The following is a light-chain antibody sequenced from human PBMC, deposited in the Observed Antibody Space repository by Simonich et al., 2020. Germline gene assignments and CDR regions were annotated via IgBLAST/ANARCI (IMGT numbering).Light chain of an antibody. Sequence: QSVLTQPPSVSGAPGQRVTISCTGSSSNIGAGYDVHWYQQLPGTAPKLLIYGNSNRPSGVPDRFSGSKSGNTASLTSSGLQAEDEADYYCSSYTSSSTYVVFGGGTKLTVL. CDR2: GNS. V-gene: IGLV1-40*01. CDR3: SSYTSSSTYVV. CDR1: SSNIGAGYD. J-gene: IGLJ2*01.